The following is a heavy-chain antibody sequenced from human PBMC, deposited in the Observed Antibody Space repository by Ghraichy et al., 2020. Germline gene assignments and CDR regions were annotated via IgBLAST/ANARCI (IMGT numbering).Heavy chain of an antibody. CDR3: AKGTASTGIDY. CDR2: ISWDGGST. Sequence: GGSLRLSCAASGFTFDDYAMHWVRQAPGKGLEWVSLISWDGGSTYYADSVKGRLTISRDNSKNSLYLQMNSLRPEDTALYHCAKGTASTGIDYWGQGTLVTVSS. CDR1: GFTFDDYA. V-gene: IGHV3-43D*03. J-gene: IGHJ4*02. D-gene: IGHD1-1*01.